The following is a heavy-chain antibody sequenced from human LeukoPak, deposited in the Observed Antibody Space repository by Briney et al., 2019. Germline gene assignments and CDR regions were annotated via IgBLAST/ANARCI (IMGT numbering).Heavy chain of an antibody. CDR3: AKNPYEYYFDY. J-gene: IGHJ4*02. D-gene: IGHD5-12*01. Sequence: ASVKVSCKASGYTFTGYHMHWVRQAPGQGLEWMGWINPNSGGTNYAQKFQGRVTMTRDTSINTAYMELSRLRTDDTAVYYCAKNPYEYYFDYWGQGTLVTVSS. CDR1: GYTFTGYH. V-gene: IGHV1-2*02. CDR2: INPNSGGT.